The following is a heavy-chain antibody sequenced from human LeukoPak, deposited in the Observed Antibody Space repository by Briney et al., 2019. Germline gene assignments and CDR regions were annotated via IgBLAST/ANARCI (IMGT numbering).Heavy chain of an antibody. J-gene: IGHJ5*01. Sequence: GGSLRLLCAASGFTFSTYDMHWVRQAAGKGLEWVSGIATTGDSYYSGSVKGRFTISRENAKNSLYLQMNSLRVGDTAVYYCARGADTGFDSWGQGTLVTVSS. V-gene: IGHV3-13*01. CDR3: ARGADTGFDS. CDR1: GFTFSTYD. D-gene: IGHD3-22*01. CDR2: IATTGDS.